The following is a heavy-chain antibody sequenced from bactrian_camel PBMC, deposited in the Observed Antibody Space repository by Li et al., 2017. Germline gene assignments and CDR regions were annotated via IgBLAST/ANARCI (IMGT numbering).Heavy chain of an antibody. CDR2: IATGSGNT. Sequence: HVQLVASGGGSVAAGESLRLSCVASANVYCMGWFRQVPGKGREGVARIATGSGNTYYADSVKGRFTISRDNAKNTAYLQMNSLKPEDTGMYYCAGTGPYCNLAAKTRTYTNWGQGTQVTVS. D-gene: IGHD3*01. V-gene: IGHV3S1*01. J-gene: IGHJ4*01. CDR3: AGTGPYCNLAAKTRTYTN. CDR1: ANVYC.